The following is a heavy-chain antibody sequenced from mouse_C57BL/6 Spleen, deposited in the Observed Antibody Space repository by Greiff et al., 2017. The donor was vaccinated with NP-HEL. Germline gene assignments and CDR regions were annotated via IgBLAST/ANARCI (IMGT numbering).Heavy chain of an antibody. CDR1: GFTFSSYT. CDR2: ISGGGGNT. CDR3: ARQRDYYGSSYILDY. D-gene: IGHD1-1*01. J-gene: IGHJ2*01. Sequence: EVMLVESGGGLVKPGGSLKLSCAASGFTFSSYTMSWVRQTPEKRLEWVATISGGGGNTYYPDSVKGRFTISRDNAKNTLYLQMSSLRSEDTALYYWARQRDYYGSSYILDYWGQGTTLTVSS. V-gene: IGHV5-9*01.